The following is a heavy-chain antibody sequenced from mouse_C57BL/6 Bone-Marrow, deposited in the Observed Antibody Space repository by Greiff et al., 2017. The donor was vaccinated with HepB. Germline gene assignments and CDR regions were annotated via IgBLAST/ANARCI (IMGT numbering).Heavy chain of an antibody. CDR3: ARACCGILYAY. Sequence: QVQLQQSGAELVKPGASVKLSCKASGYTFTSYWMHWVKQRPGQGLEWIGMIHPNSGSTNYNEKFKSKATLTVDKSSSTAYMQLSSLTSEDSAVYYCARACCGILYAYWGQGTLVTVSA. CDR1: GYTFTSYW. D-gene: IGHD2-10*01. J-gene: IGHJ3*01. V-gene: IGHV1-64*01. CDR2: IHPNSGST.